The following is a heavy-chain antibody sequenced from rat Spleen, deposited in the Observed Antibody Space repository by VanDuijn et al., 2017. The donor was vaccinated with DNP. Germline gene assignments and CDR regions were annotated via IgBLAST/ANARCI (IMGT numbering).Heavy chain of an antibody. Sequence: EVQLVESGGGPVQPGRSLKLSCVASGFIFSNYWMTWIRQAPGKGLEWVASITNTGGSIYYPDSVKGRFTISRDNAQNTLYLQMSKVGSEDTAIYYCAKGPNYGGWNDYFDYWGQGVMVTVSS. CDR2: ITNTGGSI. CDR1: GFIFSNYW. J-gene: IGHJ2*01. CDR3: AKGPNYGGWNDYFDY. D-gene: IGHD1-11*01. V-gene: IGHV5-31*01.